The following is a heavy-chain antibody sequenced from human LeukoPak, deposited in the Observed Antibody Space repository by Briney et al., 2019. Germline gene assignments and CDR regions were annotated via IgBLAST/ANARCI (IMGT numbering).Heavy chain of an antibody. Sequence: GASVKVSCKASGYTFTGYYMHWVRQAPGQGLEWMGWINPNSGGTNYAQKFQGRVTMTRDTSISTAYMELSRLRSDDTAVYYCARDSYCSGGSCYSAGGYWGQGTLVTVSS. CDR1: GYTFTGYY. J-gene: IGHJ4*02. CDR2: INPNSGGT. D-gene: IGHD2-15*01. CDR3: ARDSYCSGGSCYSAGGY. V-gene: IGHV1-2*02.